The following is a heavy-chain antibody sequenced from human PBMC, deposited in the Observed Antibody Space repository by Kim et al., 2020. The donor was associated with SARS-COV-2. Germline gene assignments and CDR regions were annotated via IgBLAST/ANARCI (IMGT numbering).Heavy chain of an antibody. D-gene: IGHD6-13*01. CDR3: ARQGALYSSSWGY. J-gene: IGHJ4*02. CDR1: GGSISSSSYY. CDR2: IYYSGST. V-gene: IGHV4-39*01. Sequence: SETLSLTCTVSGGSISSSSYYWGWIRQPPGKGLEWIGSIYYSGSTYYNPSLKSRVTISVDTSKNQFSLKLSSVTAADTAVYYCARQGALYSSSWGYWGQGTLVTVSS.